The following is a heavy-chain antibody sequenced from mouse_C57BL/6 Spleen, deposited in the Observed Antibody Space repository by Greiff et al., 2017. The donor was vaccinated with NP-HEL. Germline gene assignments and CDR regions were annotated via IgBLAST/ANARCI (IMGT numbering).Heavy chain of an antibody. CDR2: INPSSGYT. Sequence: QVQLQQSGAELARPGASVKMSCKASGYTFTSYTMHWVQQRPGQGLEWIGYINPSSGYTKYNQKFKDKATLTADKSSSTAYMQLSSLTSEDSAVYYCARTPGSYAMDYWGQGTSVTVSS. V-gene: IGHV1-4*01. J-gene: IGHJ4*01. D-gene: IGHD4-1*01. CDR3: ARTPGSYAMDY. CDR1: GYTFTSYT.